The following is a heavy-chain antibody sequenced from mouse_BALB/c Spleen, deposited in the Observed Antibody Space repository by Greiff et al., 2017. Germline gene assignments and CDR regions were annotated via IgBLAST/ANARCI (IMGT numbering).Heavy chain of an antibody. CDR3: ARDRSLRYYAMDY. CDR1: GFTFSDYY. Sequence: EVQGVESGGGLVKPGGSLKLSCAASGFTFSDYYMYWVRQTPEKRLEWVATISDGGSYTYYPDSVKGRFTISRDNAKNNLYLQMSSLKSEDTAMYYCARDRSLRYYAMDYWGQGTSVTVSS. D-gene: IGHD1-1*01. V-gene: IGHV5-4*02. J-gene: IGHJ4*01. CDR2: ISDGGSYT.